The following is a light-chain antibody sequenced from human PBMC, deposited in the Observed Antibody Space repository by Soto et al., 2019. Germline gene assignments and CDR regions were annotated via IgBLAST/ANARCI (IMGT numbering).Light chain of an antibody. CDR2: VISDGSH. Sequence: QSVLTQSPSASASLGDSVKLTCTLSSGHSNFAIAWHRQQPEKGPRYLMKVISDGSHTKGDGIPDRFSGSSSGTERHLTISSLQSEDEADYYCHTWGTGTWEFGGGTKLTVL. V-gene: IGLV4-69*01. J-gene: IGLJ3*02. CDR1: SGHSNFA. CDR3: HTWGTGTWE.